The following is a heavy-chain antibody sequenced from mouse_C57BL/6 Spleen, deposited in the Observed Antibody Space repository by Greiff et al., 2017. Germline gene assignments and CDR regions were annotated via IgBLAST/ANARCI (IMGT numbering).Heavy chain of an antibody. Sequence: QVQLQQPGAELVRPGSSVKLSCKASGYTFTSYWMDWVKQRPGQGLEWIGNIYPSDSETNYNQKFKDKATLTVDKSSSTAYMQLSSLTSEDSAVYYCARSLRLTYYFDHWGQGTTLTVSS. V-gene: IGHV1-61*01. D-gene: IGHD1-3*01. CDR2: IYPSDSET. CDR1: GYTFTSYW. CDR3: ARSLRLTYYFDH. J-gene: IGHJ2*01.